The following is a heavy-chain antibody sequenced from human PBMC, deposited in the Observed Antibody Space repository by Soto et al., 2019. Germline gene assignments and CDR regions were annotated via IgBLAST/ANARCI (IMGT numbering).Heavy chain of an antibody. V-gene: IGHV5-10-1*01. CDR1: GYGFPTYW. Sequence: GESLKISCKGSGYGFPTYWIGWLRQMPGRGLEWMGRIDSSDSSINYNPSFRGHVTISADRSTSTAYLQWNNLKASDTAMYYCARGVKMATPHRYYFDFWGQGTLVTVSS. CDR3: ARGVKMATPHRYYFDF. CDR2: IDSSDSSI. J-gene: IGHJ4*02. D-gene: IGHD5-12*01.